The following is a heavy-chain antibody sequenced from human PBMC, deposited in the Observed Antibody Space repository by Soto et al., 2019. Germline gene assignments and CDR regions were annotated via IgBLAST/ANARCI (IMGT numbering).Heavy chain of an antibody. Sequence: SVKVSCKASGGTFSSYAISWVRQAPGQGLEWMGGIIPIFGTANYAQKFQGRVTITADESTSTAYMELSSLRSEDTAVYYCARGNYGSGSYYTQSLRILNDPYYYGMDVWGQGTTVTVSS. V-gene: IGHV1-69*13. J-gene: IGHJ6*02. D-gene: IGHD3-10*01. CDR3: ARGNYGSGSYYTQSLRILNDPYYYGMDV. CDR1: GGTFSSYA. CDR2: IIPIFGTA.